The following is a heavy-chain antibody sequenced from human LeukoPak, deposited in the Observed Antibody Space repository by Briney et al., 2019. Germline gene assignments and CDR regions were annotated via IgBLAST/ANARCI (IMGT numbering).Heavy chain of an antibody. V-gene: IGHV1-2*02. Sequence: RASVKVSCKASGYTFTGYFMHWVRQAPGQGLEWMGWINPKSGGTNYAQKFQGRVTMTRDTSISTAYMELSRLRSDDTAVYCCARGALMIVVDNWFDPWGQGTLVTVSS. CDR2: INPKSGGT. J-gene: IGHJ5*02. CDR1: GYTFTGYF. D-gene: IGHD3-22*01. CDR3: ARGALMIVVDNWFDP.